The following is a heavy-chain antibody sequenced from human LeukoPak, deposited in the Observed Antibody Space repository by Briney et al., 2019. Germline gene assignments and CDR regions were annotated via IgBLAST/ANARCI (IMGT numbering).Heavy chain of an antibody. CDR1: GFIFSTYS. V-gene: IGHV3-21*01. J-gene: IGHJ2*01. CDR2: ISSSSSYI. D-gene: IGHD7-27*01. Sequence: GSLRLSCAASGFIFSTYSMNWVRQAPGKGLEWVSSISSSSSYIYYADSVKGRFTISRDNAKNSLYLQMNSLRAEDTAVYYCARVVPNWGHEGNWYFDLWGRGTLVTVSS. CDR3: ARVVPNWGHEGNWYFDL.